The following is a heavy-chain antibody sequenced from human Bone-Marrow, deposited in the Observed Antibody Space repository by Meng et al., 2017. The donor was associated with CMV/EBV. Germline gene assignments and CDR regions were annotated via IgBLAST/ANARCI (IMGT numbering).Heavy chain of an antibody. V-gene: IGHV3-21*01. Sequence: GGSLRLSCTASGFTFSPYNMNWVRQAPGKGLEWVSSISSSSSFIYYADSVKGRFTISRDNAKNSLYLQMNSLRAEDTAVYYCARGTGCSSTSCNYGMDVWGQGTTVTVSS. CDR1: GFTFSPYN. CDR2: ISSSSSFI. J-gene: IGHJ6*02. D-gene: IGHD2-2*01. CDR3: ARGTGCSSTSCNYGMDV.